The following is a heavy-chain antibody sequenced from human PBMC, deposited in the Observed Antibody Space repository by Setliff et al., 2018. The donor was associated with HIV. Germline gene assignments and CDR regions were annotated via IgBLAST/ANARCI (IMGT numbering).Heavy chain of an antibody. D-gene: IGHD1-1*01. CDR3: ASAGSGTRAPPRY. CDR2: IFYSGST. CDR1: GGSISSYY. V-gene: IGHV4-59*01. J-gene: IGHJ4*02. Sequence: SETLSLTCTVSGGSISSYYWGWIRQPPGEGLEWIGYIFYSGSTNSNPSLKSRVTISLDTSKNQFSLKLTSVTAADTAVYSGASAGSGTRAPPRYWGQGTLVTVSS.